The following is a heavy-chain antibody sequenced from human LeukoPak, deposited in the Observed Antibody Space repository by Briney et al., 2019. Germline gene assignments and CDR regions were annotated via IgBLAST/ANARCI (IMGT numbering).Heavy chain of an antibody. V-gene: IGHV3-21*01. Sequence: GGSLRLSCAASGFTFSRFTMNWGRQATGKGLKWVSSITTSSSYKYYADSVKGRFSISRDNAKNSLYLQMNTLRAEDTAVYYCTRDGDTGMVGGYYYYMDVWGKGTTVTVSS. CDR1: GFTFSRFT. CDR3: TRDGDTGMVGGYYYYMDV. D-gene: IGHD5-18*01. J-gene: IGHJ6*03. CDR2: ITTSSSYK.